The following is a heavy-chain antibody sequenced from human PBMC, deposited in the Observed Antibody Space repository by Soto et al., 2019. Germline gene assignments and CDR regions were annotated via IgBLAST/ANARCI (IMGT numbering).Heavy chain of an antibody. CDR3: AREPYSRTGH. D-gene: IGHD1-26*01. CDR2: ISSSSSYI. CDR1: GFTFSSYS. V-gene: IGHV3-21*01. Sequence: GYRRLSSAASGFTFSSYSMHWVRQAPGKGLEWVSSISSSSSYIYYAYSVKGRFTISRDNAKNSLYLQMNSLRAEDTAVYYCAREPYSRTGHWGQGTLVNVSS. J-gene: IGHJ4*02.